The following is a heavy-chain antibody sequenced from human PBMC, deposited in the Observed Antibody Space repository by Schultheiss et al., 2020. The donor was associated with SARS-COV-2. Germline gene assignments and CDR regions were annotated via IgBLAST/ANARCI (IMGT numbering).Heavy chain of an antibody. CDR2: ISSSSSYI. CDR3: ARDSDSSGYYEGPDY. J-gene: IGHJ4*02. V-gene: IGHV3-21*01. CDR1: GFTFSSYS. D-gene: IGHD3-22*01. Sequence: GGSLRLSCAASGFTFSSYSMNWVRQAPGKGLEWVSSISSSSSYIYYADSVKGRFTISRDNAKNSLYLQMNSLRAEDTAVYYCARDSDSSGYYEGPDYWGQGTLVTVSS.